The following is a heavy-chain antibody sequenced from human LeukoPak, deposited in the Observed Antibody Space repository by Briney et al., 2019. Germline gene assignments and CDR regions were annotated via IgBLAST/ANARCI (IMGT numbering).Heavy chain of an antibody. CDR1: GYSISSGYY. J-gene: IGHJ1*01. V-gene: IGHV4-38-2*02. Sequence: PSETLSLTCTVSGYSISSGYYWGWIRQPPGKGLEWIGSIYHSGSTYYNPSLKSRVTISVDTSKNQFSLKLSSVTAADTAVYYCARTSGGFQHWGQGTLVTVSS. CDR3: ARTSGGFQH. D-gene: IGHD3-10*01. CDR2: IYHSGST.